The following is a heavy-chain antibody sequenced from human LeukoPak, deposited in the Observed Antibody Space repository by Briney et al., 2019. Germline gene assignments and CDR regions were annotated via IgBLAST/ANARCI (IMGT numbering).Heavy chain of an antibody. D-gene: IGHD4-11*01. CDR1: GFTFSSYG. Sequence: GGTLRLSCAASGFTFSSYGMNWVRQAPGKGLEWVSAISSTGGTAYYADSVKGRFTVSRDNAKNSLFLQMNSLRAEDTAMYYCATDRFGNYDFDNWGQGTLVTVSS. J-gene: IGHJ4*02. V-gene: IGHV3-23*01. CDR2: ISSTGGTA. CDR3: ATDRFGNYDFDN.